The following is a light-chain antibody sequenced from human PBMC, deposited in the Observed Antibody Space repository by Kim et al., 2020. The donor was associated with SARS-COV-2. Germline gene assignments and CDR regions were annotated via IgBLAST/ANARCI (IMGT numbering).Light chain of an antibody. CDR1: ELGDKY. V-gene: IGLV3-1*01. J-gene: IGLJ2*01. Sequence: YELTQPPSVSVFPGQTATIACSGDELGDKYACWYQQKPGQSPVLVIYEGTERPSGIPERFSGSKSGTTATLTISGTQTLDEADYYCQAWDRRTVIFGGGTKLTVL. CDR3: QAWDRRTVI. CDR2: EGT.